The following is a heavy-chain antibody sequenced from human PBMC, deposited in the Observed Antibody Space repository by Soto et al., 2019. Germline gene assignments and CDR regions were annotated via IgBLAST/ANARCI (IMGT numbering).Heavy chain of an antibody. D-gene: IGHD4-4*01. CDR2: IIPIIGII. Sequence: ASVKVSCKASGGTFSTYTITWVRQAPGQGLEWMGRIIPIIGIINYAQRFQGRVTISADKFTGTAYMELAGLRSDDTAVYYCAGDPDSHYNDSHASSYPWGQGTLVTVSS. CDR1: GGTFSTYT. J-gene: IGHJ5*02. V-gene: IGHV1-69*04. CDR3: AGDPDSHYNDSHASSYP.